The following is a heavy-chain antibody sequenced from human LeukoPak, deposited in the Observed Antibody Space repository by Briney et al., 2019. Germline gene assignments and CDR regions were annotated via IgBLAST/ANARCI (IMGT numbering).Heavy chain of an antibody. J-gene: IGHJ3*01. CDR1: GHSISSDYY. D-gene: IGHD3-9*01. V-gene: IGHV4-38-2*02. CDR2: LSPSGST. Sequence: PSETLSLTCTVSGHSISSDYYWGWIRQSRGKGLEWIGNLSPSGSTYYNPSLKSRVTISGDTSKNQFSLRLSSVTASDTAIYYCARSDWYLRGDAFDVWGPGTRVTVSS. CDR3: ARSDWYLRGDAFDV.